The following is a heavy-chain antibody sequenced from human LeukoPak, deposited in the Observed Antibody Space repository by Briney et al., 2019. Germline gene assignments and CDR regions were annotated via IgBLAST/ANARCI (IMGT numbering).Heavy chain of an antibody. CDR2: IIPNFGTR. J-gene: IGHJ6*03. CDR1: GGTFSSYG. D-gene: IGHD3-3*01. Sequence: SVKVSCKASGGTFSSYGISWVRQAPGQGLEWMGGIIPNFGTRNYAQTFQGRVTITADKSTSTAYMELSRLTSEDTAVYYCASKYDFWSGYSGYYYYYMDVWGKGTTVIVSS. CDR3: ASKYDFWSGYSGYYYYYMDV. V-gene: IGHV1-69*06.